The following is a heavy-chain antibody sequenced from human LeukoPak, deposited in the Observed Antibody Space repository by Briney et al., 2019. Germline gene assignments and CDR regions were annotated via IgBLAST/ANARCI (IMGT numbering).Heavy chain of an antibody. Sequence: SETLSLTCTVSGGSISSYYWSWIRQPPGKGLEWIGYVYYSGSTNSNPSLKSRVTISVDTSKNQFSLKVSSVTAADTAIYYCARGYNWFDPRGQGTLVTVSS. CDR3: ARGYNWFDP. CDR2: VYYSGST. V-gene: IGHV4-59*01. CDR1: GGSISSYY. J-gene: IGHJ5*02.